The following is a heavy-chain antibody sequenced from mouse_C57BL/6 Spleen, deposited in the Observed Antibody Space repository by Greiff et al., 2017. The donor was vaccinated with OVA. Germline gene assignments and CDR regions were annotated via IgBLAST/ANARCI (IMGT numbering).Heavy chain of an antibody. CDR2: ISSGSSTI. CDR1: GFTFSDYG. D-gene: IGHD1-1*01. CDR3: ASTYYGSSYGFDY. V-gene: IGHV5-17*01. J-gene: IGHJ2*01. Sequence: EVKLVESGGGLVTPGGSLKLSCAASGFTFSDYGMHWVRQAPEKGLAWVAYISSGSSTIYYADTVKGRFTISRYNAKNTLFLQMISLRSEDTAMYYCASTYYGSSYGFDYWGQGTTLTVSS.